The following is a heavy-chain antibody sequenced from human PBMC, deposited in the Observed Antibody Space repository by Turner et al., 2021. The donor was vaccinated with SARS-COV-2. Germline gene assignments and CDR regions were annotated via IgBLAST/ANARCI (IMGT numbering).Heavy chain of an antibody. CDR2: ISWNSGDI. V-gene: IGHV3-9*01. CDR3: ATDAYTFWSGAANYFSYMDV. D-gene: IGHD3-3*01. J-gene: IGHJ6*03. CDR1: GFTFEDYG. Sequence: EGQLVESGGGLVQPGRSLRLSCAASGFTFEDYGMHWVRQSPGKGLEWVSGISWNSGDIGYADSVKGRFTISRDNANSSLYLQMNTLRPQASSRYFCATDAYTFWSGAANYFSYMDVWGQGTTVTVSS.